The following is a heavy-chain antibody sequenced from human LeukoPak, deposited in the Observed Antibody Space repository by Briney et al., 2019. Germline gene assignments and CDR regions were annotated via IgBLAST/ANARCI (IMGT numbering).Heavy chain of an antibody. V-gene: IGHV3-23*01. D-gene: IGHD2-2*01. J-gene: IGHJ5*02. CDR2: ISGSGGST. CDR3: ARGYCTSTNCNNWFDP. Sequence: GGSLRLSCAASGFTFSSYAMSWVRQAPGKGLEWVSAISGSGGSTYYADSVKGRFTISRDNSRNVLSLQMNSLRADDAAIYYCARGYCTSTNCNNWFDPWGQGALVTVSS. CDR1: GFTFSSYA.